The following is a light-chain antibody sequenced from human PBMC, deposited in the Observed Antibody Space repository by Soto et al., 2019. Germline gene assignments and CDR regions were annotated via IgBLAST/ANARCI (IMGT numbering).Light chain of an antibody. J-gene: IGKJ1*01. V-gene: IGKV3-20*01. CDR1: QSVSSSY. Sequence: IVLTQSPGTLSLSPGERATLSCRASQSVSSSYLAWYQQKPGQAPRLLIYGASFRATAIPDRFSGSGSGTDFTLTISRLEPEDFAVYYCQQYGSSPRTFGQGTKVDIK. CDR3: QQYGSSPRT. CDR2: GAS.